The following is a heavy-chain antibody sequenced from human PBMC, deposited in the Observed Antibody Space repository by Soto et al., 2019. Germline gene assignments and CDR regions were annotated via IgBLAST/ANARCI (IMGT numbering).Heavy chain of an antibody. J-gene: IGHJ4*02. Sequence: GGSLRLSCASSGFTFSSYSMNWVRQAPGKGLEWVSSISSSSSYIYYADSVKGRFTISGDNAKNSLYLQMNSLRAEDTAVYYCARGVEYDILTDLYYFDYWGQGTLVTVSS. CDR1: GFTFSSYS. V-gene: IGHV3-21*01. D-gene: IGHD3-9*01. CDR3: ARGVEYDILTDLYYFDY. CDR2: ISSSSSYI.